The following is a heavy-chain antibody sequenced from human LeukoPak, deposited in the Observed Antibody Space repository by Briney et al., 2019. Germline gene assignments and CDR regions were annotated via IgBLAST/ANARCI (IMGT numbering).Heavy chain of an antibody. CDR3: AKVIRYCSGGSCPTSS. V-gene: IGHV3-23*01. D-gene: IGHD2-15*01. Sequence: GGSLRLSCAASGFTFSSYGMSWVCQAPGKGLEWVSAISGSGGSTYYADSVKGRFTISRDNSKNTLYLQMNSLRAEDTAVYYCAKVIRYCSGGSCPTSSWGQGTLVTVSS. J-gene: IGHJ5*02. CDR1: GFTFSSYG. CDR2: ISGSGGST.